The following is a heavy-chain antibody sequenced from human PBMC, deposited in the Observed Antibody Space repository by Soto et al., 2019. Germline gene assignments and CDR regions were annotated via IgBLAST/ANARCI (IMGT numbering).Heavy chain of an antibody. CDR2: IIPIFGTA. Sequence: SVKVSCKASGYTFTSYAIIWVRQAPGQGLEWMGGIIPIFGTANYAQKFQGRVTITADESTSTAYMELSSLRSEDTAVYYCARGNSVWYFDLWGRGTLVTVSS. CDR3: ARGNSVWYFDL. D-gene: IGHD1-1*01. V-gene: IGHV1-69*13. CDR1: GYTFTSYA. J-gene: IGHJ2*01.